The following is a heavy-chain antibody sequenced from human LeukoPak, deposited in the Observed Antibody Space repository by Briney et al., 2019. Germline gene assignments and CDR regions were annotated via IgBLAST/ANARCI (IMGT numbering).Heavy chain of an antibody. CDR3: ARLFDS. Sequence: SETLSLTCTVSGGAITNDNFYWGWVRQPPGKGLEWVVSINYSRTTYYNPSLRSRLTISVDTSRTQFFLTLNSVTAADTAVYYCARLFDSWGRGILVTVSS. J-gene: IGHJ4*02. CDR1: GGAITNDNFY. CDR2: INYSRTT. V-gene: IGHV4-39*01.